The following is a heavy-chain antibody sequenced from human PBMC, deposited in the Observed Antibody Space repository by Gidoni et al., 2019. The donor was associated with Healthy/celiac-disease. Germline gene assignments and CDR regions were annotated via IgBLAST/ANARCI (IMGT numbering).Heavy chain of an antibody. CDR3: ARDADIAAAIFDY. Sequence: EVQLGESGGGLVQPGGARSRSWAASGFTCSSYWMSWVRQAPGKGLEWVANIKQDGSEKYYVDSVKGRFTISRDNAKNSLYLQMNSLRAEDTAVYYCARDADIAAAIFDYWGQVTLVTVSS. CDR1: GFTCSSYW. CDR2: IKQDGSEK. J-gene: IGHJ4*02. D-gene: IGHD6-13*01. V-gene: IGHV3-7*03.